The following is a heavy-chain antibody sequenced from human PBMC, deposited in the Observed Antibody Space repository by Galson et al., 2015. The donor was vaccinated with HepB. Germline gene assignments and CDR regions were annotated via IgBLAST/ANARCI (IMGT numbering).Heavy chain of an antibody. J-gene: IGHJ5*02. CDR3: ARVNNTAGPQYNWFDP. V-gene: IGHV4-34*01. CDR1: GGSFSGYY. Sequence: LSLTCAVYGGSFSGYYWSWIRQPPGKGLEWIGEINHSGSTNYNPSLKSRVTISVDTSKNQFSLKLSSVTAADTAVYYCARVNNTAGPQYNWFDPWGQGTLVTVSS. D-gene: IGHD5-18*01. CDR2: INHSGST.